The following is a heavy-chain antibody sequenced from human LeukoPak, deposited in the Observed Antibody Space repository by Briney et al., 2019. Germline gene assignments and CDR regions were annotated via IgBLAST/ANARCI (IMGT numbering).Heavy chain of an antibody. CDR3: ARNRYSGSYSHYYYYYMDV. Sequence: ASVKVSCKTSGYTFTSYPISWVQQAPGQGLEWMGSISPYNGNTNYAQKFQGRVTMTRDMSTSTVYMELSSLRSEDTAVYYCARNRYSGSYSHYYYYYMDVWGKGTTVTVSS. CDR2: ISPYNGNT. V-gene: IGHV1-18*01. J-gene: IGHJ6*03. CDR1: GYTFTSYP. D-gene: IGHD1-26*01.